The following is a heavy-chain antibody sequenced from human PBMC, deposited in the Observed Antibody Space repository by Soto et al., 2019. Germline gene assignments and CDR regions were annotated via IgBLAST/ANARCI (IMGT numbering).Heavy chain of an antibody. CDR1: DGSFSVYY. J-gene: IGHJ3*02. Sequence: SETVSLTCAIYDGSFSVYYWIWIRQSPGEGLEWIGEINHSGSTNYNPSLKSRVTMSVDASKNQFSLKLSSVTAADTAVYYCARDSTRRGACDIWGQGTTVTVSS. CDR2: INHSGST. V-gene: IGHV4-34*01. CDR3: ARDSTRRGACDI. D-gene: IGHD4-4*01.